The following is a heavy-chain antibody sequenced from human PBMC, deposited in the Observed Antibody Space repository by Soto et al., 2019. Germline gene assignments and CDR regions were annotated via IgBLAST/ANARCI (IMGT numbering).Heavy chain of an antibody. V-gene: IGHV4-34*01. CDR3: ASYGSGSYYNGYYFDY. D-gene: IGHD3-10*01. J-gene: IGHJ4*02. Sequence: SDTLSLTFVVDCPPFSAFYWCWIRHSPGKGLEWIGEIHHSGSTNYKPSLKSRVTISVDTSKNQFSLELRSVTAADTAVYYCASYGSGSYYNGYYFDYWGQGTLVT. CDR2: IHHSGST. CDR1: CPPFSAFY.